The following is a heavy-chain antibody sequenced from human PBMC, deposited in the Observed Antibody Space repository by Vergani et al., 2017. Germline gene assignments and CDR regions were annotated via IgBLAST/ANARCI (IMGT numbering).Heavy chain of an antibody. Sequence: EVQLVESGGGLIQPGGSLRLSCAASGFTVSSNYMSWVRQAPGKGLEWVANIKQDGSEKYYVDSVKGRFTISRDNAKNSLYLQMNSLRAEDTAVYYCARGGGYSSGYYYVRYWGQGTLVTVSS. V-gene: IGHV3-7*01. CDR3: ARGGGYSSGYYYVRY. D-gene: IGHD3-22*01. J-gene: IGHJ4*02. CDR1: GFTVSSNY. CDR2: IKQDGSEK.